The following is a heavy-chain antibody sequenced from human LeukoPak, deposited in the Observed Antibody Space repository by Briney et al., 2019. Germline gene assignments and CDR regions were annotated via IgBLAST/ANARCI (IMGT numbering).Heavy chain of an antibody. CDR1: GYTFTSYG. CDR3: ATDLGGSFIGWDY. V-gene: IGHV1-18*01. Sequence: ASVKVSCKASGYTFTSYGISWVRQAPGQGLEWMGWISAYNGNTNYAQKLQGRVTMTEDTFTDTAYMELSSLRSEDTAVYYCATDLGGSFIGWDYWDQGTLVTVSS. D-gene: IGHD1-26*01. CDR2: ISAYNGNT. J-gene: IGHJ4*02.